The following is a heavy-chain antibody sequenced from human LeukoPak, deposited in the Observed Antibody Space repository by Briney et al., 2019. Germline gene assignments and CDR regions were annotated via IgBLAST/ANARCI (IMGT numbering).Heavy chain of an antibody. D-gene: IGHD3-16*01. CDR1: GGSFSGYY. CDR3: ARVKDPGGYYYYYYMDV. J-gene: IGHJ6*03. CDR2: INHSGST. Sequence: SETLSLTCAVYGGSFSGYYWSWNRQPPGKGLEWIGEINHSGSTNYNPSLKSRVTISVDTSKNQFSLKLSSVTAADTATYYCARVKDPGGYYYYYYMDVWGKGTTVTVSS. V-gene: IGHV4-34*01.